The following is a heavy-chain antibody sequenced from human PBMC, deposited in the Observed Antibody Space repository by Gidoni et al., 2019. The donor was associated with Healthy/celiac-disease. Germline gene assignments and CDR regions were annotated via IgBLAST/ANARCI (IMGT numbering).Heavy chain of an antibody. Sequence: EVQLLESGGGLVQPGGSLRLSCAASGFTFSSYAMSWVRQAPGQGLEGVSAISGSGVSTYYAASVKGRFTISRDNSKNTLYLQMNSLRAEDTAVYYCAKDHEGGSSGQFDYWGQGTLVTVSS. D-gene: IGHD6-19*01. CDR3: AKDHEGGSSGQFDY. J-gene: IGHJ4*02. CDR1: GFTFSSYA. CDR2: ISGSGVST. V-gene: IGHV3-23*01.